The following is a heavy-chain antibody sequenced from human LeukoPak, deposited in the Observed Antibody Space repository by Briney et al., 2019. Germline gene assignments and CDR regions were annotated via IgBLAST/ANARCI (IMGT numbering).Heavy chain of an antibody. J-gene: IGHJ4*02. CDR1: GGSFSGYY. CDR2: INHSGST. V-gene: IGHV4-34*01. D-gene: IGHD6-13*01. CDR3: ARFPAGSYYFDY. Sequence: SETLSLTCAVYGGSFSGYYWSWIRQPPGKGLEWIGEINHSGSTNYNPSLKSRVTISVDTSKNQFSLKLSSVTAADTAVYYCARFPAGSYYFDYWGQRTLVTVSS.